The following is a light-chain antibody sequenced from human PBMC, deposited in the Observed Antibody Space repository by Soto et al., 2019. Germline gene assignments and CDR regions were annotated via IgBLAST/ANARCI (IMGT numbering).Light chain of an antibody. CDR3: CAYAGSYTFDII. Sequence: QSVLAQPRSVSGSPGQSVTISCTGTSSDVGGYNYVSWYQQHPGKAPKLMISDVNKRPSGVPDRFSGSKSGNTASLTISGLQAEDEADYYCCAYAGSYTFDIIFGGGTKVTV. V-gene: IGLV2-11*01. J-gene: IGLJ2*01. CDR2: DVN. CDR1: SSDVGGYNY.